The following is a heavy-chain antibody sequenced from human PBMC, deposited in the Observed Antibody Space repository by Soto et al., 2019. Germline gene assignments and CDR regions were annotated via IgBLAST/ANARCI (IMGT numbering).Heavy chain of an antibody. CDR2: IYSGGNT. CDR3: ARGILRGVIIYYYYMDV. CDR1: GFTVSSNY. Sequence: EMLVVESGGGLVQPGGSLRLSCVASGFTVSSNYMTWVRQVPGKGLEWVSIIYSGGNTYYADSVKGRFTLSRDNSKNTLYLQMNSLRAEDTAVYYCARGILRGVIIYYYYMDVWGKGTTVTVSS. V-gene: IGHV3-66*01. J-gene: IGHJ6*03. D-gene: IGHD3-10*01.